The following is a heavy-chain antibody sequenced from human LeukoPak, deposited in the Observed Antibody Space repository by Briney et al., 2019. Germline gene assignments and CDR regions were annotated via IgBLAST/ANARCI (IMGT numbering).Heavy chain of an antibody. Sequence: GGSLRLSCAASGFTFSNYSMHWVRQAPGKGLEWLAYIRDDGRSKYYADFGKGRFTIARDNSKNTLYLQMNGLRAEDTAVYYCARDQAGSGHYADYWGQGTLVTVSS. CDR2: IRDDGRSK. CDR1: GFTFSNYS. D-gene: IGHD3-10*01. V-gene: IGHV3-30*02. CDR3: ARDQAGSGHYADY. J-gene: IGHJ4*02.